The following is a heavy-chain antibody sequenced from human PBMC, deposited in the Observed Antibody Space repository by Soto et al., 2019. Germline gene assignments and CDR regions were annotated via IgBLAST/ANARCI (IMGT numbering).Heavy chain of an antibody. V-gene: IGHV3-30-3*01. J-gene: IGHJ4*02. CDR3: ARDQLRQTLLLFDY. D-gene: IGHD2-15*01. CDR2: ISYDGSNK. Sequence: SGGSLILSCAAPGFTFRSYAMHWVRQAPGKGLEWVAVISYDGSNKYYADSVKGRFTISRDNSKNTLYLQMDSLRADDTAVYYCARDQLRQTLLLFDYWGQGT. CDR1: GFTFRSYA.